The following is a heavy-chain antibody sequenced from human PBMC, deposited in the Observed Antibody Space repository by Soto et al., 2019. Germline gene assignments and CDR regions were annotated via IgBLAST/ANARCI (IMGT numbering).Heavy chain of an antibody. J-gene: IGHJ5*02. CDR1: GGSFSYYA. D-gene: IGHD3-9*01. CDR3: ARSGASYHDILTGYYKGTWFDP. CDR2: IIPIFATA. Sequence: QVQLVQSGAEVKKPGSSVKVSCKASGGSFSYYAINWVRQAPGQGLEWMGGIIPIFATANYAQKFQGRVTIMADQSTRTTYMELSSRRSEDTAVYYCARSGASYHDILTGYYKGTWFDPWGQGTLVTVSP. V-gene: IGHV1-69*01.